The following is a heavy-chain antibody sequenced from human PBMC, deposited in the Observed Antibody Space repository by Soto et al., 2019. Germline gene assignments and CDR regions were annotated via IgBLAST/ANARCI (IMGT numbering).Heavy chain of an antibody. Sequence: GGSLRLSCAASGFTFDDYGMSWVRQAPGKGLEWVSGIYWNAGSTGYADSVKGRFTISRDNAKNSLYLQMNSLRAEDTALYHCARVSTQNIYYYYYMDVWGKGTTVTVSS. D-gene: IGHD2-2*01. CDR1: GFTFDDYG. CDR3: ARVSTQNIYYYYYMDV. CDR2: IYWNAGST. V-gene: IGHV3-20*01. J-gene: IGHJ6*03.